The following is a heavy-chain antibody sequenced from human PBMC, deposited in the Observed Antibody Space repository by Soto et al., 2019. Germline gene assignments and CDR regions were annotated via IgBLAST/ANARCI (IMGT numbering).Heavy chain of an antibody. Sequence: EVQLVESGGGLVQPGGSLRLSCAASGFIFTSFSMNWVRQAPGKGLEWVSYISSSSSPIYYADSVKVRFTISRDSAKNSQYLQMNSLRAEDTAVYYCVRDGGYSDYGECFFDHWGQGTLVTVSS. J-gene: IGHJ4*02. D-gene: IGHD4-17*01. CDR1: GFIFTSFS. V-gene: IGHV3-48*01. CDR2: ISSSSSPI. CDR3: VRDGGYSDYGECFFDH.